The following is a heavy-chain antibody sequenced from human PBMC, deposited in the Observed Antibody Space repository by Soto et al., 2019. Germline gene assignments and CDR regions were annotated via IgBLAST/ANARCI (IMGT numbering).Heavy chain of an antibody. V-gene: IGHV3-74*01. CDR1: GFTFSSYW. D-gene: IGHD4-17*01. J-gene: IGHJ4*02. CDR2: VNGDGSRT. Sequence: EVQLVESGGGLVQPGGSLRLSCAASGFTFSSYWMHWVRQNPGKGLVWVSRVNGDGSRTSYADSVKGRCTISRDNAKNTLYLQMNSLRADDTAVYYCARVGYGDYHFDYWGQGALVTVSS. CDR3: ARVGYGDYHFDY.